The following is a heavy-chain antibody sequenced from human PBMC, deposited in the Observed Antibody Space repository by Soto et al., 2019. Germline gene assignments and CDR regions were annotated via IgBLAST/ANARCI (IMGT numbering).Heavy chain of an antibody. CDR3: STRAYDTNGYYRFDP. V-gene: IGHV4-34*01. J-gene: IGHJ5*01. CDR2: INHSGRV. Sequence: TSETLSLTCAVYGGSFSGHSWSWIRQSPGKGPEWIGDINHSGRVNYSPSLKSRVTISLDTSKNQFSLTLSAVTAADTAMYYCSTRAYDTNGYYRFDPWGQGTLVTVSS. D-gene: IGHD3-22*01. CDR1: GGSFSGHS.